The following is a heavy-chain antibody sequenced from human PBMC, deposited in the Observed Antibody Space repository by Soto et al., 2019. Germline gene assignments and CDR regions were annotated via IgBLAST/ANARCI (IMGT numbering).Heavy chain of an antibody. CDR2: IYPGDSDT. D-gene: IGHD1-26*01. CDR3: ATLVGATASHYYYYGMDV. Sequence: ESLKISCKGSGYSFTSYWIGWVRQMPGKGLEWMGIIYPGDSDTRYSPSFQGQVTISADKSISTAYLQWSSLKASDTAMYYCATLVGATASHYYYYGMDVWGQGTTVTVSS. CDR1: GYSFTSYW. V-gene: IGHV5-51*01. J-gene: IGHJ6*02.